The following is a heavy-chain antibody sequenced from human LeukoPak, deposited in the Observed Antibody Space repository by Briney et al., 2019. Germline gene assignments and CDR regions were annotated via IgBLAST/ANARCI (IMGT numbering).Heavy chain of an antibody. CDR2: IRYDGTDK. Sequence: GESLRLSCAASGFTFSSYGMHWVRQAPGKGLEWVAFIRYDGTDKYYADSMKGRFTISRDNSKNTLYLQMNSLRAEDTAVYYCAKEAPGGYYDSSGCPDYWGQGTLVTVSS. CDR1: GFTFSSYG. J-gene: IGHJ4*02. CDR3: AKEAPGGYYDSSGCPDY. D-gene: IGHD3-22*01. V-gene: IGHV3-30*02.